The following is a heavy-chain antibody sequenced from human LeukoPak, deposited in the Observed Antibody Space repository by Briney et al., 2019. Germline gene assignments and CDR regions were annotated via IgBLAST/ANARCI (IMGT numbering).Heavy chain of an antibody. Sequence: PGGSLRLSCAASGFTFSSYEMNWVRQAPGKGLEWVSYISSSGSTIYYADFVKGRFTISRDNAKNSLYLQMNSLRAEDTAVYYCARDQYYDSMGDYWGQGTLVTVSS. D-gene: IGHD3-22*01. CDR2: ISSSGSTI. J-gene: IGHJ4*02. CDR1: GFTFSSYE. CDR3: ARDQYYDSMGDY. V-gene: IGHV3-48*03.